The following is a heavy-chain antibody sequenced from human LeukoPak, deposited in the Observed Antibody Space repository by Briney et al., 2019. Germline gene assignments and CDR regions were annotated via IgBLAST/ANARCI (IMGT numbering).Heavy chain of an antibody. J-gene: IGHJ4*02. D-gene: IGHD6-19*01. Sequence: PSETLSLTCTVSGNSISSGYYWGWIRQPPGKGLEWIASIYHSGSTYYNPSLKSRVSISMDTSMNQFSLKLSSVTAADTAVYYCARHEQWLVPVDYWGQGTLVTASS. CDR1: GNSISSGYY. CDR2: IYHSGST. V-gene: IGHV4-38-2*02. CDR3: ARHEQWLVPVDY.